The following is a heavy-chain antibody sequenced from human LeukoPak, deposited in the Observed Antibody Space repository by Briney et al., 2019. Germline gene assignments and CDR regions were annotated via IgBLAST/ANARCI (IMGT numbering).Heavy chain of an antibody. CDR3: AKDPGYDFWSGYTFDY. CDR2: ISGSGGST. J-gene: IGHJ4*02. CDR1: GGSISSYY. Sequence: PSETLSLTCTVSGGSISSYYWSWVRQAPGKGLEWVSAISGSGGSTYYADSVKGRFTISRDNSKNTLYLQMNSLRAEDTAVYYCAKDPGYDFWSGYTFDYWGQGTLVTVSS. V-gene: IGHV3-23*01. D-gene: IGHD3-3*01.